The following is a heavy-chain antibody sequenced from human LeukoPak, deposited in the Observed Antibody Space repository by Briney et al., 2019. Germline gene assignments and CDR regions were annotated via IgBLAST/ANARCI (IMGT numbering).Heavy chain of an antibody. J-gene: IGHJ5*02. CDR2: IYYSGST. CDR1: GGSISSYY. D-gene: IGHD3-16*01. CDR3: ARALSPYVYWYDP. Sequence: SETLSLTCTVSGGSISSYYWSWIRQPPGKGLEWIGYIYYSGSTNYNPSLKSRVTISVDTSKNQFSLKLSSVTAADTAVYYCARALSPYVYWYDPWGQGTLVTVSS. V-gene: IGHV4-59*01.